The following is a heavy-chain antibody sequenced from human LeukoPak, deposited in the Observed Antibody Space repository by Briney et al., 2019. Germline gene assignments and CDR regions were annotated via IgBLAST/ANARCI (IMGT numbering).Heavy chain of an antibody. CDR1: GFTFSNAW. V-gene: IGHV3-15*01. J-gene: IGHJ4*02. CDR3: TTALYYYDSSGYSY. D-gene: IGHD3-22*01. CDR2: IKSKTDGGTT. Sequence: PGGSLRLSCAASGFTFSNAWMSWVRQAPGKGLEWVGRIKSKTDGGTTDYAAPVKGRFAISRDDSKNTLYLQMNSLKTEDTAVYYCTTALYYYDSSGYSYWGQGTLVTVSS.